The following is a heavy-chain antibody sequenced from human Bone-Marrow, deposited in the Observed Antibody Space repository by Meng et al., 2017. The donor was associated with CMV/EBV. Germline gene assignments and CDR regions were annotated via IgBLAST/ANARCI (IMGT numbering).Heavy chain of an antibody. CDR2: ISAYNGNT. Sequence: ASVKVSCKASGYTFTSYGISWVQQAPGQGLEWMGWISAYNGNTNYAQKLQGRVTMTTDTSTSTAYMELRSLRSDDTAVYYCARAVGRGYCSSTSCYRSGYYYYYGMDVWGQGTTVTVSS. D-gene: IGHD2-2*01. CDR3: ARAVGRGYCSSTSCYRSGYYYYYGMDV. J-gene: IGHJ6*02. V-gene: IGHV1-18*01. CDR1: GYTFTSYG.